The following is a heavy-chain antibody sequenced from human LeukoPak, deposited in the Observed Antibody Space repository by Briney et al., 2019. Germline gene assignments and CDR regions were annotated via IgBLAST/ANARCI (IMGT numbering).Heavy chain of an antibody. V-gene: IGHV3-23*01. CDR3: ARDFYDFWSGYSFGLDY. CDR1: GFTFSSYA. CDR2: ISGSGGST. J-gene: IGHJ4*02. D-gene: IGHD3-3*01. Sequence: PGGSLRLSCAASGFTFSSYAMSWVRQAPGKGLEWVSAISGSGGSTYYADSVKGRFTISRDNAKNSLYLQMNSLRAEDTAVYYCARDFYDFWSGYSFGLDYWGQGTLVTVSS.